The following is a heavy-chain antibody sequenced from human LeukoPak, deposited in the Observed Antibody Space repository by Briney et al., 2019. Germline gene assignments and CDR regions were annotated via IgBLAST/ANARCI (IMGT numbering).Heavy chain of an antibody. D-gene: IGHD3-10*01. CDR1: GGSISSYY. CDR2: IYTSGST. Sequence: PSETLSLTCTVSGGSISSYYWSWIRQPAGKGLEWIGRIYTSGSTNYNPSLKSRVTMSVDTSKNQFSLKLSSVTAADTAVYYCARDTYYYGSGSYYDYWGQGTLVTGSS. V-gene: IGHV4-4*07. J-gene: IGHJ4*02. CDR3: ARDTYYYGSGSYYDY.